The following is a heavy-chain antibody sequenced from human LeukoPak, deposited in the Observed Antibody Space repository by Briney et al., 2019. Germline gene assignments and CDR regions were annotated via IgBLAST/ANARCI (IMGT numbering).Heavy chain of an antibody. V-gene: IGHV3-73*01. CDR3: TRHGLSDSCGSYCGRFDP. Sequence: PGRSLRLSCAAFGFTFSGSATHSVRQAPGKGREWVVRIRGKANSYTTVYGAWVKGRFTISRDDSKSTAYLQMNSLKTEDMAVYSRTRHGLSDSCGSYCGRFDPWGQGTLVTVSS. CDR2: IRGKANSYTT. J-gene: IGHJ5*02. CDR1: GFTFSGSA. D-gene: IGHD3-22*01.